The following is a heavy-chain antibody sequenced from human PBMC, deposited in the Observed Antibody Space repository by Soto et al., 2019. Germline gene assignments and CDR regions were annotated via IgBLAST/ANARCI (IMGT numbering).Heavy chain of an antibody. CDR3: AKDRSASVYFDY. J-gene: IGHJ4*02. V-gene: IGHV3-23*01. Sequence: GGSLRLSCAASGFTFSSYAMSWVRQAPGKGLEWVSAISGSGGSTYYADSVKGRFTISRDNSKNTLYLQMNSLRAEDTSLYCSAKDRSASVYFDYWGQGTLVTVSS. CDR1: GFTFSSYA. CDR2: ISGSGGST. D-gene: IGHD3-3*01.